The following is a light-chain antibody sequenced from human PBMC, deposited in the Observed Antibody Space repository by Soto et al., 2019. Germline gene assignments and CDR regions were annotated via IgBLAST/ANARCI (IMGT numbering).Light chain of an antibody. CDR2: DAS. CDR3: QQYNSYRIT. Sequence: DIQMTQSPSTLSASVGDRVTITCRASQSISSWLAWYQQKPGKAPKLLIYDASSLESGVPSRFSGRGSGTEFTLTISILQPDDFATYYCQQYNSYRITFGQGKRREIK. J-gene: IGKJ5*01. V-gene: IGKV1-5*01. CDR1: QSISSW.